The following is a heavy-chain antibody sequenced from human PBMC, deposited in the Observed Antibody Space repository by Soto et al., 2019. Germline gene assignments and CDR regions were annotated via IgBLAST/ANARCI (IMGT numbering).Heavy chain of an antibody. CDR2: IYSGGST. Sequence: EVQLVESGGGLIQPGGSRRFSCAASGFKVISNYMTWFRQAPGRGLEWLSVIYSGGSTYYAESVKGRFTISRDNSKNTLNLQMNALRVEDTAVYYCARGPHVGISTSWGQGTLVTVSS. V-gene: IGHV3-53*01. CDR3: ARGPHVGISTS. CDR1: GFKVISNY. D-gene: IGHD2-2*01. J-gene: IGHJ4*02.